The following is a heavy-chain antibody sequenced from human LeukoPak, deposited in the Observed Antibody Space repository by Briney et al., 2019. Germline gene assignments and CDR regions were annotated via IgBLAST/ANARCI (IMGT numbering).Heavy chain of an antibody. CDR3: ARTPTDCGGDCYNVFNL. J-gene: IGHJ3*01. V-gene: IGHV3-7*02. CDR2: IKQDGSEK. CDR1: GFTFSNYC. Sequence: GGSLRLSCAASGFTFSNYCMSWVRQAPGKGLEWVANIKQDGSEKYYVDSVKGRFTISRDNAKNSLYLHMNSLRAEDTAVYYCARTPTDCGGDCYNVFNLWGQGTMVTVSS. D-gene: IGHD2-21*02.